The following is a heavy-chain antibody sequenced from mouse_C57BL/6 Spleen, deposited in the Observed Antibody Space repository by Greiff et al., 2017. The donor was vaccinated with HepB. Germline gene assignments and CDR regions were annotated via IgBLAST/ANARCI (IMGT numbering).Heavy chain of an antibody. D-gene: IGHD1-1*01. J-gene: IGHJ1*03. V-gene: IGHV5-4*03. CDR3: ARHFNYYGSSYRWYFDV. CDR1: GFTFSSYA. CDR2: ISDGGSYT. Sequence: EVKLEESGGGLVKPGGSLKLSCAASGFTFSSYAMSWVRQTPEKRLEWVATISDGGSYTYYPDNVKGRFTISRDNAKNNLYLQMSHLKSVDTAMYYCARHFNYYGSSYRWYFDVWGTGTTVTVSS.